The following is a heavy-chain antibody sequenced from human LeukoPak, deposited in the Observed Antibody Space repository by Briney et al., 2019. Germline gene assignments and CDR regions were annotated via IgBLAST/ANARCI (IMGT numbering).Heavy chain of an antibody. CDR3: ARHVSSGWEFDY. D-gene: IGHD6-19*01. CDR1: GGSISSSSYY. CDR2: SYYSGST. V-gene: IGHV4-39*01. Sequence: KPSETLSLTCTVSGGSISSSSYYWRWIRQPPGKRLEWIGSSYYSGSTYYNPSLKSRVTISVDTSKNQFPLKLSSVTAADTAVYYCARHVSSGWEFDYWGQGTLVTVSS. J-gene: IGHJ4*02.